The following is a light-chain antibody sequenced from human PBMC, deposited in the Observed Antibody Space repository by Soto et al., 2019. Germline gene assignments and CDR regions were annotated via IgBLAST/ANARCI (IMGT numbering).Light chain of an antibody. Sequence: IHITQSPASVAASVGDRVTITCRASQGISTNLAWYQQKPGKAPKLLIYAASSLQSGVPPRFSGSGSGTGFTLTISTLQPEDFAIYYCLQANRVPLSFGQGTRLEIK. V-gene: IGKV1-12*01. CDR1: QGISTN. CDR2: AAS. CDR3: LQANRVPLS. J-gene: IGKJ5*01.